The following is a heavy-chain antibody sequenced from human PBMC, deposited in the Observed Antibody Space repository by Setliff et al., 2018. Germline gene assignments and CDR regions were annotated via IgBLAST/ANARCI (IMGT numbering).Heavy chain of an antibody. Sequence: VKVSCKASGATFSSYGISWVRQAPGQGLEWMGGTIPTFGTTEYAQKFQGRLTIITDESTNTALMQLSSLRSDDTAVYYCVREGVDSRSSTDYRYYMDVWGKGTTVTVSS. CDR2: TIPTFGTT. CDR1: GATFSSYG. CDR3: VREGVDSRSSTDYRYYMDV. D-gene: IGHD3-22*01. J-gene: IGHJ6*03. V-gene: IGHV1-69*05.